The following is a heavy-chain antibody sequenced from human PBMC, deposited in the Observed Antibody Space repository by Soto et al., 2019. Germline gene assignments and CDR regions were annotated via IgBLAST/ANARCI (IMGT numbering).Heavy chain of an antibody. CDR1: GFTFNSYG. CDR3: ARESAALNWFDP. V-gene: IGHV3-30*03. Sequence: GGSLRLSCAASGFTFNSYGIHWVRQAPGKGLEWVAVISHDGSKTNYADSVKGRVTISRDNSKDTVYLQMNSLRDEDTAVYYCARESAALNWFDPWGQGTLVTVSS. CDR2: ISHDGSKT. D-gene: IGHD2-2*01. J-gene: IGHJ5*02.